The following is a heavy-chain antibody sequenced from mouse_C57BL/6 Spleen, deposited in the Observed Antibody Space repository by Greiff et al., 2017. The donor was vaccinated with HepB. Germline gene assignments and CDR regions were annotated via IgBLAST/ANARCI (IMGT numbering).Heavy chain of an antibody. Sequence: EVKLMESGGGLVKPGGSLKLSCAASGFTFSSYAMSWVRQTPEKRLEWVATISDGGSYTYYPDNVKGRFTISRDNAKNTLYLQMSHLKSEDTAMYYCARDGGNYFAYWGQGTLVTVSA. CDR1: GFTFSSYA. CDR3: ARDGGNYFAY. V-gene: IGHV5-4*01. CDR2: ISDGGSYT. J-gene: IGHJ3*01. D-gene: IGHD2-1*01.